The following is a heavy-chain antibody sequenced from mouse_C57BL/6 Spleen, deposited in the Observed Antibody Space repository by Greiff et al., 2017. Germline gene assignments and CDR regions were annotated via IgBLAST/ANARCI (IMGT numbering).Heavy chain of an antibody. V-gene: IGHV1-80*01. CDR2: IYPGDGDT. J-gene: IGHJ2*01. D-gene: IGHD2-1*01. CDR1: GYAFSSYW. CDR3: ARAAYGNPYFDY. Sequence: QVQLQQSGAELVKPGASVKISCKASGYAFSSYWMNWVKQRPGKGLEWIGQIYPGDGDTNYNGKFKGKTTLTADKSSSTAYMQLSSLTSEDSAVYVCARAAYGNPYFDYWGQGTTLTVSS.